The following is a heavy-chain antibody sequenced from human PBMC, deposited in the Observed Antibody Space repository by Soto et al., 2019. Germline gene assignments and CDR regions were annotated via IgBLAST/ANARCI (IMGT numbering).Heavy chain of an antibody. CDR2: ISPDGSDV. Sequence: QPGGSLRLSCAASGFPFTNYWLNWVCQTPGKGLMWVSRISPDGSDVGYADSVEGRFTVSRDNAKNTLYLQMHSLRADVTAMYYCACWGHIFPVAPSGLDRWGQGTLVTVSS. D-gene: IGHD6-25*01. CDR3: ACWGHIFPVAPSGLDR. V-gene: IGHV3-74*01. J-gene: IGHJ5*02. CDR1: GFPFTNYW.